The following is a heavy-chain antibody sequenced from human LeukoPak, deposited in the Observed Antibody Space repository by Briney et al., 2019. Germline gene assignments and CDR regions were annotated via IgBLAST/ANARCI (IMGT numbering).Heavy chain of an antibody. CDR2: INPNSGAT. D-gene: IGHD2-2*01. V-gene: IGHV1-2*02. J-gene: IGHJ4*02. Sequence: GASVKVSCKASGYTFTGYYMSWVRQAPGQGFEWMVWINPNSGATNYAQKFQGRVTMTRDTSITTAYMEVSGLTFDDTAVYYCARSDEYASEYYLDYWGQGTLVTVSS. CDR3: ARSDEYASEYYLDY. CDR1: GYTFTGYY.